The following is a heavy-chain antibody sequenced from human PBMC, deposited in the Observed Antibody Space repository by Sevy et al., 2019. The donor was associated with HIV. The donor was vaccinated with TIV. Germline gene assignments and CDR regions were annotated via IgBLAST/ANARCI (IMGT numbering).Heavy chain of an antibody. CDR2: INPNSGGT. CDR3: ARDPSRAAEGWFDP. D-gene: IGHD6-13*01. J-gene: IGHJ5*02. CDR1: GYTFTDYY. Sequence: ASVKVSCKASGYTFTDYYMYWVRQAPGQGLEWMGWINPNSGGTNYAQKFQGRVTRTRDTSISTAYMELSRLRSDDTAMYYCARDPSRAAEGWFDPWGQGTLVTVSS. V-gene: IGHV1-2*02.